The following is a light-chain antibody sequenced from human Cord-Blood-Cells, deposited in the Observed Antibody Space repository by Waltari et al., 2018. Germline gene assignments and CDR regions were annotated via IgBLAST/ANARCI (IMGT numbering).Light chain of an antibody. CDR3: AAWDDSLSGPGFYVV. CDR2: RNN. V-gene: IGLV1-47*01. J-gene: IGLJ2*01. CDR1: SSNIGSNH. Sequence: QSVLTQPPSASGTPGQRVTISCSGSSSNIGSNHVYWYQQPPGTAPKLLIYRNNQRPSGVPDRFSGSKSGTSASLAISGLRSEDEADYYCAAWDDSLSGPGFYVVFGGGTKLTVL.